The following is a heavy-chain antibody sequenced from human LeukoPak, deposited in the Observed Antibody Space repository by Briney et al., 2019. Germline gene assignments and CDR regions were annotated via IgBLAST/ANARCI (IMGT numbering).Heavy chain of an antibody. CDR2: IYYSGST. J-gene: IGHJ6*03. CDR1: GGSISSSSYY. Sequence: SETLSLTCTVSGGSISSSSYYWGWIRQPPGKGLEWIGSIYYSGSTYYNPSLKSRVTISVDTSKNQFSLKLSSVTAADTAVYYCARETPHIMMWYYYYYMDVWGKGTTVTISS. CDR3: ARETPHIMMWYYYYYMDV. D-gene: IGHD3-16*01. V-gene: IGHV4-39*07.